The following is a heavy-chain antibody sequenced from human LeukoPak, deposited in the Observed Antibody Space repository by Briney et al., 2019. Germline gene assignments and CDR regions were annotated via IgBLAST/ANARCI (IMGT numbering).Heavy chain of an antibody. V-gene: IGHV1-2*02. CDR3: VQFELDY. D-gene: IGHD1-7*01. Sequence: ASVKVSCKASGYTFTGYYMHWVRQAPGQGLEWMGWINPNTGGTNYAQKFQGRVTMTRDTSISTAYMDLSRLRSDDTSVYYSVQFELDYWGQGTLVTVSS. CDR1: GYTFTGYY. CDR2: INPNTGGT. J-gene: IGHJ4*02.